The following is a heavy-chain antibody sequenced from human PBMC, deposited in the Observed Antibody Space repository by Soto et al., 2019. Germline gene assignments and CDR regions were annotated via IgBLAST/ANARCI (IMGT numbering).Heavy chain of an antibody. CDR1: GFSFSSYS. CDR3: ARHTTNPYKIDY. D-gene: IGHD1-1*01. Sequence: EVQLVESGGSLVKPGGSLRLSCAASGFSFSSYSMNWVRQAPGEGLEWVSSIGSSSTYIYYADSVKGRFTISRDNAKNSLYLQMNSLRAEDTAVYYCARHTTNPYKIDYWGQGTLVTVSA. V-gene: IGHV3-21*02. J-gene: IGHJ4*02. CDR2: IGSSSTYI.